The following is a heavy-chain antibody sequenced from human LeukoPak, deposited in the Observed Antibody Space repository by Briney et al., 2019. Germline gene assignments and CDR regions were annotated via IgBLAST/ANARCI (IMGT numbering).Heavy chain of an antibody. J-gene: IGHJ6*03. V-gene: IGHV3-11*04. D-gene: IGHD5-12*01. CDR2: ISSSGSTI. CDR1: GFTFSGYY. CDR3: ARLPMATINYMDV. Sequence: GGSLRLSCAASGFTFSGYYMSWIRQAPGKGLEWVSYISSSGSTIYYADSVKRRFTISRDNAKNSLYLQMNSLRAEDTAVYYCARLPMATINYMDVWGRGTTVTVSS.